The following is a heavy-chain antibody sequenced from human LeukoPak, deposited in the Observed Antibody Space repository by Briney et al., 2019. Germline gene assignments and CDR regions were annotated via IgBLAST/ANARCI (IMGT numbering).Heavy chain of an antibody. CDR3: ARDPGYCSSTSCYGGFDY. CDR1: GGTFSSYA. V-gene: IGHV1-69*13. J-gene: IGHJ4*02. D-gene: IGHD2-2*01. CDR2: IIPIFGTA. Sequence: SVKVSCKASGGTFSSYAISWVRQAPGQGLEWMGGIIPIFGTANYAQKFQGRVTITADESTSTAYMELSSLRSEDTAVYYCARDPGYCSSTSCYGGFDYWGQGTLVTVSS.